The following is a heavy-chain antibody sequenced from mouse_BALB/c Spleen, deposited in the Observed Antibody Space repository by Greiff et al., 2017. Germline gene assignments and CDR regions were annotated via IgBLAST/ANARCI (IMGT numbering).Heavy chain of an antibody. Sequence: VQLKQSGPGLVKPSQSLSLTCSVTGYSITSGYYWNWIRQFPGNKLEWMGYISYDGSNNYNPSLKNRISITRDTSKNQFFLKLNSVTTEDTATYYCAREIDYGNYWYFDVWGAGNTVTVSS. J-gene: IGHJ1*01. CDR3: AREIDYGNYWYFDV. CDR1: GYSITSGYY. V-gene: IGHV3-6*02. CDR2: ISYDGSN. D-gene: IGHD2-1*01.